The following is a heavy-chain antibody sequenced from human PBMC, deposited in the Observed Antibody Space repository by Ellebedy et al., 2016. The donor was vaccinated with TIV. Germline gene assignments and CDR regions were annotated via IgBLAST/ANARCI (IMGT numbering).Heavy chain of an antibody. D-gene: IGHD3-22*01. J-gene: IGHJ4*02. CDR2: ITGMFRTV. CDR1: GGTFNSHA. Sequence: SVKVSCKASGGTFNSHAISWVRQAPGQGLEWMGGITGMFRTVTYAQKFQGRVTITADEFMSTAYLDLSSLRSEASAVYYCARGSAYYHRYFDNWGQGTLVTVSS. CDR3: ARGSAYYHRYFDN. V-gene: IGHV1-69*13.